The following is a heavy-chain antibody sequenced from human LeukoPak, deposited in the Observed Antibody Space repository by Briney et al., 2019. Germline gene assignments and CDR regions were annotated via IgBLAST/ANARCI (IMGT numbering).Heavy chain of an antibody. CDR3: GRDTYYYESSGYYNY. CDR1: GGSISNYY. Sequence: SETLSLTCTVSGGSISNYYWSWIRQSPGKGLEWIGYISHTGSTNYNPSLKSRVTISVDKSKNQLSLKLSSVTATDTAVYYCGRDTYYYESSGYYNYWGQGTLVTVSS. J-gene: IGHJ4*02. CDR2: ISHTGST. D-gene: IGHD3-22*01. V-gene: IGHV4-59*12.